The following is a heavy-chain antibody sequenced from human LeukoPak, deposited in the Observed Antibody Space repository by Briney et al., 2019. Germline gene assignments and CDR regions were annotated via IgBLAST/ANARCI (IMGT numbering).Heavy chain of an antibody. CDR3: ARDCYGGDCYLDG. Sequence: PSETLSLTCTVSGGSISSYDWSWIRQPPGKGLEWMGYIYYSGSTNYNPSLKSRVTISVDTSKNQCSLRLSSVTAADTAVYYCARDCYGGDCYLDGWGQGTLVTVSS. V-gene: IGHV4-59*01. CDR1: GGSISSYD. D-gene: IGHD2-21*02. CDR2: IYYSGST. J-gene: IGHJ4*02.